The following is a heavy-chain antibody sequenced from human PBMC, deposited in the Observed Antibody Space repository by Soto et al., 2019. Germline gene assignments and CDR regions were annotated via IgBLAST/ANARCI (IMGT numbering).Heavy chain of an antibody. D-gene: IGHD5-18*01. CDR3: AKEYSSVSRGSFDY. V-gene: IGHV3-23*01. Sequence: EVHLLEFGGGLVQPGGSLRLSCAASGFTFTNYAMNWVRQAPGKGLEWVSGITGGGGRTFYADSVKGRFTISRDNSKNTVYLQMNNVRADDTAVYYCAKEYSSVSRGSFDYWVQGALVTVSS. CDR1: GFTFTNYA. J-gene: IGHJ4*02. CDR2: ITGGGGRT.